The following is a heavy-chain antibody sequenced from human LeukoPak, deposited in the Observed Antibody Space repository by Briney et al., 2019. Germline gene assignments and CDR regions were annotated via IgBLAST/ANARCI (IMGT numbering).Heavy chain of an antibody. CDR2: ISYDGSNK. CDR3: ARVGSGNFLGAFDI. J-gene: IGHJ3*02. V-gene: IGHV3-30*03. Sequence: PGRSLRLSCAASGFTFSTYGMHWVRQAPGKGLEWVADISYDGSNKYYADSVKGRFTTSRDNAKNSLFLRMNSLRAEDTAVYYCARVGSGNFLGAFDIWGQGTMVTVSS. CDR1: GFTFSTYG. D-gene: IGHD1-26*01.